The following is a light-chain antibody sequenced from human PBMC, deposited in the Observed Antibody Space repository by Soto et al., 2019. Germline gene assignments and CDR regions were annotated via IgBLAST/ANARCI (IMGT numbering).Light chain of an antibody. CDR2: WAS. CDR3: QQYYGYPRT. V-gene: IGKV4-1*01. Sequence: DIVMTQSPDSLAVSLGERATINCKSSQSILYRSNNKNYLAWYQQKPGQPPKLLIYWASTRESGVPDRFSGSGSGTDFTLTSSSLQAEDVAVYYCQQYYGYPRTFGQGTKVEIK. CDR1: QSILYRSNNKNY. J-gene: IGKJ1*01.